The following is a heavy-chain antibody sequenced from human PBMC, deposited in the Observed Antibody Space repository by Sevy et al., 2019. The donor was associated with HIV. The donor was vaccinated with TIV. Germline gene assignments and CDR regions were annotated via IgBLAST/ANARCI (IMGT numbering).Heavy chain of an antibody. CDR3: AGGRFGSSPRGNNYYYYGMDV. CDR2: IYYSGST. V-gene: IGHV4-61*01. Sequence: SETLSLTCTVSGGSVSSGSYYWSWIRQPPGKGLEWIGYIYYSGSTNYNPSLKSRVTISVDTSKNQFSLKLSSVTAADTAVYYCAGGRFGSSPRGNNYYYYGMDVWGQGTTVTVSS. J-gene: IGHJ6*02. D-gene: IGHD6-6*01. CDR1: GGSVSSGSYY.